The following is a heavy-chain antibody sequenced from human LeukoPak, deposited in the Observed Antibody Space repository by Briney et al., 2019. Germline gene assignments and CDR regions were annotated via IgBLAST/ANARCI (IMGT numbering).Heavy chain of an antibody. CDR1: GFTFSRYE. J-gene: IGHJ4*02. Sequence: GGSLRLSCAASGFTFSRYEMSWVRQAPGKGLEWISYITISGNTIYYADSVKGRFTISRDNAKNSLYLQMHSLRAEDTAVYYCARRGYYDSSGYDYWGQGTLVTVSS. CDR3: ARRGYYDSSGYDY. CDR2: ITISGNTI. D-gene: IGHD3-22*01. V-gene: IGHV3-48*03.